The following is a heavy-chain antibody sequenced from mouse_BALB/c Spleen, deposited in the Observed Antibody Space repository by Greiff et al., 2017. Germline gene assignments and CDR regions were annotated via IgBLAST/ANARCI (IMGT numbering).Heavy chain of an antibody. D-gene: IGHD1-1*01. Sequence: QVQLQQPGAELVKPGAPVKLSCKASGYTFTSYWMNWVKQRPGRGLEWIGRIDPSDSETHYNQKFKDKATLTVDKSSSTAYIQLSSLTSEDSAVYYCARDYGTPFAYWGQGTLVTVSA. CDR1: GYTFTSYW. CDR2: IDPSDSET. J-gene: IGHJ3*01. CDR3: ARDYGTPFAY. V-gene: IGHV1-69*02.